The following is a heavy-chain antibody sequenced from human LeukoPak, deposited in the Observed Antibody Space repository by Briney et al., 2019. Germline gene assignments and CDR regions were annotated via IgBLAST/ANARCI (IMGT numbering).Heavy chain of an antibody. CDR1: GGTFSSYA. J-gene: IGHJ4*02. V-gene: IGHV1-69*06. D-gene: IGHD3-10*01. CDR2: IIPIFGTA. Sequence: SVKVSCMASGGTFSSYAISWLRQAPGQGLEWMGGIIPIFGTANYAQKFQGRGTITADKSTSTAYMELSSLRSEDTAVYYCASLGGEMVRGVTTYYFDYWGQGTLVTVSS. CDR3: ASLGGEMVRGVTTYYFDY.